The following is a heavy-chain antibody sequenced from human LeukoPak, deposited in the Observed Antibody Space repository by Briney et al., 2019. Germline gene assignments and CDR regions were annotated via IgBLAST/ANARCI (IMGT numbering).Heavy chain of an antibody. Sequence: PSENLSLTCAVYGGSFSGYYWSWIRQPPGKGLEWIGEINHSGSTNYNPSLKSRVTISVDTSKNQFSLKLSSVTAADTAVYYCARPKLTYDSSLYFDLWGRGTLVTVSS. CDR2: INHSGST. J-gene: IGHJ2*01. CDR1: GGSFSGYY. CDR3: ARPKLTYDSSLYFDL. V-gene: IGHV4-34*01. D-gene: IGHD3-22*01.